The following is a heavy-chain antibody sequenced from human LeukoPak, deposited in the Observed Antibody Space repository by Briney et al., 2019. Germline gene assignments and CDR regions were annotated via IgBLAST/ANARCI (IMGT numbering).Heavy chain of an antibody. Sequence: SETLSLTCAVYGGSFSGYYWSWIRQPPGKGLEWIGEINHSGSTNYNPSLKSRVTISVDTSKNQFSLKLSSVTAADTAVYYCAREVVINTGYFDYWGQGTLVTVSS. CDR2: INHSGST. D-gene: IGHD3-22*01. J-gene: IGHJ4*02. CDR3: AREVVINTGYFDY. CDR1: GGSFSGYY. V-gene: IGHV4-34*01.